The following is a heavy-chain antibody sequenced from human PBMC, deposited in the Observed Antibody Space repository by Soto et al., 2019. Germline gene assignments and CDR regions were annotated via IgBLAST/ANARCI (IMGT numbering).Heavy chain of an antibody. CDR3: ARMGLHLGELSRNWFDP. D-gene: IGHD3-16*02. Sequence: QVQLQESGPGLVKPSQTLSLTCSLSGGSINSDEFYWTWIRQSLGKGLEWIGYIYSSGRTHYNPSLKSRINISLDTSNNLLSLRLSSVTAADTAVYYCARMGLHLGELSRNWFDPWGRGTLVTVSS. CDR1: GGSINSDEFY. J-gene: IGHJ5*02. V-gene: IGHV4-31*03. CDR2: IYSSGRT.